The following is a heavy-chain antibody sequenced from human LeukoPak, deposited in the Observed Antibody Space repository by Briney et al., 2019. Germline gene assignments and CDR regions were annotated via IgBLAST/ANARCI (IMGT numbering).Heavy chain of an antibody. V-gene: IGHV1-2*02. Sequence: ASVKVSCKASGYTFTGYYMHWVRQAPGQGLEWMGWINPNSGGTNYAQKFQGRVTMTRDTSISTAHMELSRLRSDDTAVYYCARDRRYYDSSGYYYEHYGMDVWGQGTTVTVSS. D-gene: IGHD3-22*01. CDR2: INPNSGGT. J-gene: IGHJ6*02. CDR3: ARDRRYYDSSGYYYEHYGMDV. CDR1: GYTFTGYY.